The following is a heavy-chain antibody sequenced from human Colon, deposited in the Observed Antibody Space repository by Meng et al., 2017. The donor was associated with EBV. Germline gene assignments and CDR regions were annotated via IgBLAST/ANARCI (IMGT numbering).Heavy chain of an antibody. CDR3: ARFAGERCENFSGSCESPFDY. CDR1: GGTVSSSV. CDR2: IISIVTTT. V-gene: IGHV1-69*01. D-gene: IGHD3-22*01. J-gene: IGHJ4*02. Sequence: QVQLVQSGAEVRKPGSSVKVSCMASGGTVSSSVINWVRQAPGQGLEWMGGIISIVTTTNYAQKFQGRVTITADESTSTAYMELSSLTSEDTAVYYCARFAGERCENFSGSCESPFDYWGQGTLVTVAS.